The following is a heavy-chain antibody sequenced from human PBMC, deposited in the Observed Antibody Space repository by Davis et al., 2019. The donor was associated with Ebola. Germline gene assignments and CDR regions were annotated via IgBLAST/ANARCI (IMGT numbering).Heavy chain of an antibody. CDR2: IKEDGSGK. J-gene: IGHJ6*04. CDR1: GFRFSDYW. CDR3: AREEMATLEDYYYGMDV. D-gene: IGHD5-24*01. V-gene: IGHV3-7*01. Sequence: GESLKISCAASGFRFSDYWMSWVRQAPGKGLEWVANIKEDGSGKYYVGSVKGRFSISRDNTENSLYLHMNSLRAEDTAVYYCAREEMATLEDYYYGMDVWGKGTTVTVSS.